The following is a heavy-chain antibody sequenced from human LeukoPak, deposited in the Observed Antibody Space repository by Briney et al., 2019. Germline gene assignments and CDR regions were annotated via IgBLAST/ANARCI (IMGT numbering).Heavy chain of an antibody. CDR2: INPNSGGT. CDR1: GYTFTGYY. J-gene: IGHJ4*02. D-gene: IGHD2-2*01. CDR3: ARSPCSSTSCSFDY. Sequence: ASVKVSCKASGYTFTGYYMHWVRQAPGQGLEWMGWINPNSGGTNYAQKFQGRVTMTRDTSISTAYMELSSLRSEDTAVYYCARSPCSSTSCSFDYWGQGTLVTVSS. V-gene: IGHV1-2*02.